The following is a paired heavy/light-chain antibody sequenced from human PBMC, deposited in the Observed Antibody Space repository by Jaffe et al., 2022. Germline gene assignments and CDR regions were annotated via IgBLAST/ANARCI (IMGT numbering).Light chain of an antibody. CDR2: STS. CDR1: TGAVTSGYY. J-gene: IGLJ3*02. CDR3: LLYYGGAQNWV. V-gene: IGLV7-43*01. Sequence: QTVVTQEPSLTVSPGGTVTLTCASSTGAVTSGYYPNWFQQKPGQAPRALIYSTSNKHSWTPARFSGSLLGGKAALTLSGVQPEDEAEYYCLLYYGGAQNWVFGGGTKLTVL.
Heavy chain of an antibody. CDR2: ISGSGGST. J-gene: IGHJ4*02. CDR1: GFTFSSYA. Sequence: EVQLLESGGGLVQPGGSLRLSCAASGFTFSSYAMSWVRQAPGKGLEWVSAISGSGGSTYYADSVKGRFTISRDNSKNTLYLQMNSLRAEDTAVYYCAKDGATYYDFWSGYSPYMGSSLRSVDYWGQGTLVTVSS. D-gene: IGHD3-3*01. CDR3: AKDGATYYDFWSGYSPYMGSSLRSVDY. V-gene: IGHV3-23*01.